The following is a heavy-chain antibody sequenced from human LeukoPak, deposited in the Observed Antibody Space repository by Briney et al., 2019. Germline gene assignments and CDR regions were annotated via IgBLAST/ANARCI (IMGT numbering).Heavy chain of an antibody. Sequence: GASVKVSCKASGYTFTSYGISWVRQAPGQGLEWMGWISAYYGNTNYAQKFQGRGTITTDTSTSTAYMELRSLGSDDTAVYYCAREGLGYCTSISCSAFDYWGQGTQVTVSS. V-gene: IGHV1-18*01. D-gene: IGHD2-2*01. J-gene: IGHJ4*02. CDR3: AREGLGYCTSISCSAFDY. CDR2: ISAYYGNT. CDR1: GYTFTSYG.